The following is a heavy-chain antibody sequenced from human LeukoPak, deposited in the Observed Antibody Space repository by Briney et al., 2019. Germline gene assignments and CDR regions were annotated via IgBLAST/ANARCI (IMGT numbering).Heavy chain of an antibody. J-gene: IGHJ4*02. CDR2: ISSSSSYI. V-gene: IGHV3-21*01. CDR1: GGSINSGSYY. Sequence: ETLSLTCTVSGGSINSGSYYWSWVRQAPGKGLEWVSSISSSSSYIYYADSVKGRFTISRDNAKNSLYLQMNSLRAEDTAVYYCARAIAAAGDLDYWGQGTLVTVSS. CDR3: ARAIAAAGDLDY. D-gene: IGHD6-13*01.